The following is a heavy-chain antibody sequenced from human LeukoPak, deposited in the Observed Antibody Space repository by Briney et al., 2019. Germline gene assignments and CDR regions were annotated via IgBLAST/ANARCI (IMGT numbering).Heavy chain of an antibody. CDR1: GFTFSSYS. CDR3: VRWQDI. Sequence: PGGSLRLSCAASGFTFSSYSMNWVRQAPGKGLVWVSRIKTDGSYASYAESVKSRFTVSRDNAKNTLYLQMNSLRAEDTAVYYCVRWQDIWGQGTMVTVSS. J-gene: IGHJ3*02. CDR2: IKTDGSYA. V-gene: IGHV3-74*01.